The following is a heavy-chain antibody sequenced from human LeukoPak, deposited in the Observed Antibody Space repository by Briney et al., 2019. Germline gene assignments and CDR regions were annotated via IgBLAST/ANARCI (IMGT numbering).Heavy chain of an antibody. CDR1: GFTFDDYT. CDR3: AKDHITKFYYYGMDV. Sequence: SGGSLRLSCAASGFTFDDYTMHWVRQAPGKGLEWVSLISWDGGSTYYADSVKGRFTISRDNSKNSLYLQMNSLRTEDTALYYCAKDHITKFYYYGMDVWGQGTTVTVSS. CDR2: ISWDGGST. V-gene: IGHV3-43*01. D-gene: IGHD3-10*01. J-gene: IGHJ6*02.